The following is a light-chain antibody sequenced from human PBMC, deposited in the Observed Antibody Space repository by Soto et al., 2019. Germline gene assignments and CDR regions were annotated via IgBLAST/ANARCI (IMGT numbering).Light chain of an antibody. CDR1: SSDVGGYKY. CDR2: EVS. V-gene: IGLV2-14*01. Sequence: LAQPASVSGSPGQSITISCTGTSSDVGGYKYVSWYQQHPGKAPKLMIYEVSNRPSGVSNRVAGSKSGNTASLTISGLQAEDEADYYCSSYTSSSTLLYVCRPGTKGTVL. CDR3: SSYTSSSTLLYV. J-gene: IGLJ1*01.